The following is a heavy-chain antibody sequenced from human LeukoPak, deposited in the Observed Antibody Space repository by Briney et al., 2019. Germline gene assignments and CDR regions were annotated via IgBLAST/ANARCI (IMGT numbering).Heavy chain of an antibody. CDR2: IYYSGST. CDR3: ARGYYDFWSGYPHWFDP. Sequence: PSETLSLTCTVSGGSISSYYWGWIRQPPGKGLEWIGYIYYSGSTNYNPSLKSRVTISVDTSKNQFSLKLSSVTAADTAVYYCARGYYDFWSGYPHWFDPWGQGTLVTVSS. D-gene: IGHD3-3*01. CDR1: GGSISSYY. V-gene: IGHV4-59*01. J-gene: IGHJ5*02.